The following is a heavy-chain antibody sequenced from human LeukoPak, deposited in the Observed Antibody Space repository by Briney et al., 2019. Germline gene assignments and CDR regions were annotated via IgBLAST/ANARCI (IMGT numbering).Heavy chain of an antibody. CDR2: INPNSGGT. J-gene: IGHJ4*02. D-gene: IGHD3-16*01. V-gene: IGHV1-2*04. Sequence: ASVKVSCKASGYTFTGYYMHWVRQAPGQGLEWMGWINPNSGGTNYAQKFQGWVTMTRDTSISTAYMELSRLRSDDTAVYYCARGYDYVWGSSEFDYWGRGTLVTVSS. CDR3: ARGYDYVWGSSEFDY. CDR1: GYTFTGYY.